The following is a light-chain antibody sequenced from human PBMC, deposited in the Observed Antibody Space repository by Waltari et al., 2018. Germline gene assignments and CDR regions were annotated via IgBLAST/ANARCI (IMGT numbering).Light chain of an antibody. V-gene: IGLV1-47*01. CDR1: NSNIGNNH. J-gene: IGLJ3*02. CDR3: GGWDDSLNGWV. CDR2: RNN. Sequence: QSVMTQPPSASGTPGQRVTISCSGSNSNIGNNHVYWYQQLPGAAPKLLIYRNNQRPSGGPDRFSVSKSGTSASLASSGRRSEDEGDYYCGGWDDSLNGWVFGGGTKLTVL.